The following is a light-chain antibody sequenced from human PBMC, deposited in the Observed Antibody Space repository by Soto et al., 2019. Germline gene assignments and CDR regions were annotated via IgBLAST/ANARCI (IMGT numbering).Light chain of an antibody. CDR2: DVS. J-gene: IGLJ1*01. CDR1: SGDVGGYNY. Sequence: QSVLTQPASVSGSPGQSITISCTGTSGDVGGYNYVSWYQQHPGKAPKLMIYDVSNRPSGVSNRFSGSKSGNTASLTISGLQAVDEADYYCSSYTSSSPYVFGTGTKVTVL. CDR3: SSYTSSSPYV. V-gene: IGLV2-14*01.